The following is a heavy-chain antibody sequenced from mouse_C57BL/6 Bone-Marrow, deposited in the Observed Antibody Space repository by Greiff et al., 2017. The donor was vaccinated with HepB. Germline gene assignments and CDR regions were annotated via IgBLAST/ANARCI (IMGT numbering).Heavy chain of an antibody. CDR1: GFTFNTYA. CDR2: IRSKSSNYAT. Sequence: EVKVVESGGGLVQPKGSLKLSCAASGFTFNTYAMHWVRQAPGKGLEWVARIRSKSSNYATYYADSVKDRFTISRDDSQSMLYLQMNNLKTEDTAMYYCVREEGYYDYDEGYFDYWGQGTTLTVSS. J-gene: IGHJ2*01. V-gene: IGHV10-3*01. D-gene: IGHD2-4*01. CDR3: VREEGYYDYDEGYFDY.